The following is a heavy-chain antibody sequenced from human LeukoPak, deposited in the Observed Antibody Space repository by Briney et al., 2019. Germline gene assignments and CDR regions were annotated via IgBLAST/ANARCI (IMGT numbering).Heavy chain of an antibody. CDR2: ISGSGGST. Sequence: SGGSLRLSCAASGFTFSSYAMSWVRQAPGKGLEWVSAISGSGGSTYYADSVKGRFTISGDNSKNTLYLQMNSLRAEDTAVYYCAKDGVVVTLYYFDYWGQGTLVTVSS. J-gene: IGHJ4*02. CDR1: GFTFSSYA. CDR3: AKDGVVVTLYYFDY. D-gene: IGHD3-22*01. V-gene: IGHV3-23*01.